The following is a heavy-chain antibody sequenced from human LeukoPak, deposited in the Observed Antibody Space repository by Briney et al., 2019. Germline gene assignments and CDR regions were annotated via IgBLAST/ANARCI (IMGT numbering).Heavy chain of an antibody. V-gene: IGHV4-39*07. J-gene: IGHJ4*02. CDR2: IYYSGST. CDR1: GGSISSSSYY. Sequence: PSETLSLTCTVSGGSISSSSYYWGWIRQPPGKGLEWIGSIYYSGSTYYNPSLKSRVTISVDTSKNQFSLKLNSVTAADTAVYYCAREFQQDCGGDCYPAHFDYWGQGTLVTVSS. D-gene: IGHD2-21*02. CDR3: AREFQQDCGGDCYPAHFDY.